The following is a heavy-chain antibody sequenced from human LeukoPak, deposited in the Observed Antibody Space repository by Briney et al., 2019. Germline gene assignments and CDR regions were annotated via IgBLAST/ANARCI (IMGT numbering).Heavy chain of an antibody. CDR2: ISYDGSNK. J-gene: IGHJ6*02. V-gene: IGHV3-30*18. Sequence: PGRSLRLSCAASGFTFSSYGMHWVRQAPGKGLEWVAVISYDGSNKYYADSVKGRFTISRDNSKNTLYLQMNSLRAEDTAVYYCAKDPYYDFWSGLGGMDVWGQGTTVTVSS. CDR3: AKDPYYDFWSGLGGMDV. D-gene: IGHD3-3*01. CDR1: GFTFSSYG.